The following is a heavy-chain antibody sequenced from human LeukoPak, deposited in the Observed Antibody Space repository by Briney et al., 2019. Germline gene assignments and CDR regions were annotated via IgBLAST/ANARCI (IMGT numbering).Heavy chain of an antibody. Sequence: SETLSLTCTVSGGSISSSSYYWGWIRQPPGKGLEWIGSIYHSGSTNYNPSLKSRVTISVDTSKNQFSLKLSSVTAADTAVYYCARDIAGIIDYWGQGTLVTVSS. CDR1: GGSISSSSYY. CDR3: ARDIAGIIDY. J-gene: IGHJ4*02. V-gene: IGHV4-39*07. D-gene: IGHD1-20*01. CDR2: IYHSGST.